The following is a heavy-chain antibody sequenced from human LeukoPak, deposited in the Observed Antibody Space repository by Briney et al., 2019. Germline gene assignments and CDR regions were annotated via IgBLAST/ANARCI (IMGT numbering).Heavy chain of an antibody. CDR3: ARQGLRWFDP. CDR1: GGSISSSSYY. D-gene: IGHD2-21*02. V-gene: IGHV4-39*07. J-gene: IGHJ5*02. CDR2: TFYSGST. Sequence: SETLSLTCTASGGSISSSSYYWGWIRQPPGKGLEWIGSTFYSGSTYYNPSLKSRVTISVDTSKNQFSLKLSSVTAADTAVYYCARQGLRWFDPWGQGTLVTVSS.